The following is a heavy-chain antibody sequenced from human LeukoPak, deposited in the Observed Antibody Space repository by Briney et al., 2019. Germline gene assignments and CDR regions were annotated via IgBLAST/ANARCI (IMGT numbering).Heavy chain of an antibody. CDR2: ISVRSNYI. CDR3: VRLRRNSDTSGYYYYYDF. V-gene: IGHV3-21*01. CDR1: GYTFSSFS. Sequence: GGSLRLSCVASGYTFSSFSINWVRQAPGKGLEWVSSISVRSNYIYYADSVRGRFGISRHDARDSLFLQMNSLRAEDTAVYYCVRLRRNSDTSGYYYYYDFWGQGTLVTVSS. D-gene: IGHD3-22*01. J-gene: IGHJ4*02.